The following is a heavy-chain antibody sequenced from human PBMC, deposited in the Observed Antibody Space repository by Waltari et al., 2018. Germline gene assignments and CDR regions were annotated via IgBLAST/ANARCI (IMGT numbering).Heavy chain of an antibody. J-gene: IGHJ4*02. V-gene: IGHV3-48*04. CDR3: ARDLLRGGGELSSIDY. Sequence: EVQLVESGGGLVQPGGSLRLSCAASGFTFSSYSMNWVRQAPGKGLEWVSYISSSSSTIYYADSVKGRFTISRDNAKNSLYLQMNSLRAEDTAVYYCARDLLRGGGELSSIDYWGQGTLVTVSS. D-gene: IGHD3-16*02. CDR2: ISSSSSTI. CDR1: GFTFSSYS.